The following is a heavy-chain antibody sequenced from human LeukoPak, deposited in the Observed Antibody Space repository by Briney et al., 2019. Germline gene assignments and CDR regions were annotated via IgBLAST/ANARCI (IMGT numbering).Heavy chain of an antibody. V-gene: IGHV1-18*01. J-gene: IGHJ6*03. Sequence: GASVKVSCKASGYTFTSYGISWVRQAPGQGLEWIGWISAYNGNTNYAQKLQGRVTMTTDTSTSTAYMELRGLRSDDTAVYYCARDLRSAVHMDVWGKGTTVTVSS. CDR3: ARDLRSAVHMDV. D-gene: IGHD5-24*01. CDR2: ISAYNGNT. CDR1: GYTFTSYG.